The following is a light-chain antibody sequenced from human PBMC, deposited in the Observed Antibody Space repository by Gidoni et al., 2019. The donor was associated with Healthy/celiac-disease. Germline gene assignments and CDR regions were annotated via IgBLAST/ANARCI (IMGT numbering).Light chain of an antibody. CDR2: WAS. CDR3: QQYYSTPPT. J-gene: IGKJ3*01. V-gene: IGKV4-1*01. CDR1: QSVLYSSNNKNY. Sequence: GSPGERATINCKSSQSVLYSSNNKNYLAWYQKKPGQPPKLHIYWASTRESGVPDRFSGSGSGTDFTLTISSLQAEDVAVYYCQQYYSTPPTFGPGTKVEIK.